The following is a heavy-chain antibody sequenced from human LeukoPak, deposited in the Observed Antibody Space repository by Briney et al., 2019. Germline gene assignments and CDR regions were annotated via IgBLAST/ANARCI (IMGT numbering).Heavy chain of an antibody. CDR1: GFTFSTYG. D-gene: IGHD2/OR15-2a*01. CDR2: ISGSGGST. V-gene: IGHV3-23*01. CDR3: AKGFTYPADY. J-gene: IGHJ4*02. Sequence: PGGSLRLSCAASGFTFSTYGMTWVRQAPGKGLEWVSCISGSGGSTYYTDSVKGRFTISRDNSKNTLYLHINSLRAEDTAVYYCAKGFTYPADYWGQGTLVTVSS.